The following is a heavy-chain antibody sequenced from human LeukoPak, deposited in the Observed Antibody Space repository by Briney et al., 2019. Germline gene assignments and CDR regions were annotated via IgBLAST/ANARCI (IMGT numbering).Heavy chain of an antibody. CDR3: ARGGIRYFDWLFDC. J-gene: IGHJ4*02. D-gene: IGHD3-9*01. CDR2: IYYSGST. CDR1: GVSISSYY. V-gene: IGHV4-59*01. Sequence: SETLSLTCTVSGVSISSYYWSWVRQPPGKGLEWVGYIYYSGSTNYNPSLKSRVTISVDTSKNQFSLKLSSVTAADTAVYYCARGGIRYFDWLFDCWGQGTLVTVSS.